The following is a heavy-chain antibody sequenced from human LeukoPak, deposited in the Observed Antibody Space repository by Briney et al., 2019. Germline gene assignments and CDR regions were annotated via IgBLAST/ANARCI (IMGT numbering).Heavy chain of an antibody. CDR2: RFNSGST. Sequence: SETLSLTCTVSGGSFSFDSWTWIRQPPGKGLEWIGWRFNSGSTSYNPSLKSRVTISIDTSKNQFSLKLNSVTAADTAVYYCARRRDGYSIFDYWGHRTLVIVSS. CDR3: ARRRDGYSIFDY. CDR1: GGSFSFDS. J-gene: IGHJ4*01. V-gene: IGHV4-59*12. D-gene: IGHD5-24*01.